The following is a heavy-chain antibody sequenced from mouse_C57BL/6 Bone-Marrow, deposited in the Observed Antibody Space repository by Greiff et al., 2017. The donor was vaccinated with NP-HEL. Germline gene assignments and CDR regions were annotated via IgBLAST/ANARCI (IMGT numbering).Heavy chain of an antibody. CDR3: AREGGYYGSPFAY. CDR1: GYSILSGYF. Sequence: EVKLEESGPGLVKPSQSLSLTCSVSGYSILSGYFWNWIRQFPGNKLEWMAYISYDGSNNYNPSLKNRISITRDLSKNQFFLKLNSVATEDTATYYCAREGGYYGSPFAYWGQGTLVTVSA. V-gene: IGHV3-6*01. CDR2: ISYDGSN. J-gene: IGHJ3*01. D-gene: IGHD1-1*01.